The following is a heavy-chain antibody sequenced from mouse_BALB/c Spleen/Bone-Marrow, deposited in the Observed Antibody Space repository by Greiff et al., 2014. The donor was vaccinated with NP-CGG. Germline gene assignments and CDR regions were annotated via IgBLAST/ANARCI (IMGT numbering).Heavy chain of an antibody. Sequence: EVKLMESGAELVKPGASVKLSCTASGFNIKDTYMHWVKQRPEQGLEWIGRIDPANGNTKYDPKFQGKATITADTSSNTAYLQLSSLTSEDTAVYYCAGGWLSSYAMDYWGQGTSVTVSS. CDR1: GFNIKDTY. CDR2: IDPANGNT. CDR3: AGGWLSSYAMDY. J-gene: IGHJ4*01. D-gene: IGHD1-1*02. V-gene: IGHV14-3*02.